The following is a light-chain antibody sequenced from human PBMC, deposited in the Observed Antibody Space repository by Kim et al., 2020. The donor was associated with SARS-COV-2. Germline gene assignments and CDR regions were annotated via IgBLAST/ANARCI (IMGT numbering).Light chain of an antibody. CDR2: GKN. Sequence: VAVRQTVSITCQGDSLRSYYATWYQQKPGQAPILVIYGKNNRPSGIPDRFSGSSSGNTASLTITGTQAGDEADYYCNSRDSNDNVVFGGGTQLTVL. J-gene: IGLJ2*01. V-gene: IGLV3-19*01. CDR3: NSRDSNDNVV. CDR1: SLRSYY.